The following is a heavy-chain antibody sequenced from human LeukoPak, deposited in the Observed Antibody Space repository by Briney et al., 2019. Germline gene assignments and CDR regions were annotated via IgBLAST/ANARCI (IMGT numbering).Heavy chain of an antibody. V-gene: IGHV3-23*01. CDR2: ISGSGGST. D-gene: IGHD3-10*01. CDR3: AQGAMVRGARSSNY. Sequence: GGSLRLSCAASGFTFSSYEMNWVRQAPGKGLEWVSAISGSGGSTYYADSVKGRFTISRDNSKNTLYLQMNSLRAEDTAVYYCAQGAMVRGARSSNYWGQGTLVTVSS. CDR1: GFTFSSYE. J-gene: IGHJ4*02.